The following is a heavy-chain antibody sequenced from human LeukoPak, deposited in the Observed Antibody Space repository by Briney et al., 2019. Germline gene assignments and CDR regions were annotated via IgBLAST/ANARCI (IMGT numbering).Heavy chain of an antibody. CDR1: GGSISSYY. CDR3: ARAHYDFWSGPFDY. V-gene: IGHV4-4*07. J-gene: IGHJ4*02. D-gene: IGHD3-3*01. CDR2: IYTSGST. Sequence: SETLSLTCTVSGGSISSYYWSWIRQPAGKGLEWIGRIYTSGSTNYNPSLKSRVTISVGTSKNQFSLKLSSVTAADTAVYYCARAHYDFWSGPFDYWGQGTLVTVSS.